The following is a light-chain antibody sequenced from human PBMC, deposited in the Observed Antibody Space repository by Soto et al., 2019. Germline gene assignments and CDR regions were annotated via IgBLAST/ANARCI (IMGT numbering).Light chain of an antibody. CDR3: HQINSSPRT. CDR1: QSVSGN. CDR2: GAS. Sequence: IVMTQSPATVSASPGERVTLSCRASQSVSGNVDWYHQKPGQPPRLLVYGASTTATDIPARFFGSGSETDFNLTITRLQSEDFGTYYCHQINSSPRTFGQGPKVEIK. V-gene: IGKV3-15*01. J-gene: IGKJ1*01.